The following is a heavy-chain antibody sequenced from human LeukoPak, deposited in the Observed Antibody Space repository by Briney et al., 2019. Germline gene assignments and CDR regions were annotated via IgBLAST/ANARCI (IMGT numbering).Heavy chain of an antibody. D-gene: IGHD5-18*01. Sequence: SETLSLTCAVYGGSFSGYYWSWIRQPPGKGLEWIGEINHSGSTNYNPSLKSRVTISVDTSKNQFSLKLSSVTAADTAVYYCARGEDTAMVAPFDYWGQGTLVTVFS. J-gene: IGHJ4*02. CDR3: ARGEDTAMVAPFDY. V-gene: IGHV4-34*01. CDR2: INHSGST. CDR1: GGSFSGYY.